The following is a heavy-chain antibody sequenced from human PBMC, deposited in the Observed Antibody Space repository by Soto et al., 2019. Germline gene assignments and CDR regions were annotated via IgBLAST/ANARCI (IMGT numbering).Heavy chain of an antibody. CDR3: ARVGVGLAAPRVWPY. J-gene: IGHJ4*02. D-gene: IGHD6-13*01. CDR2: INPYNGNT. Sequence: ASVKVSCTASGYAFTSYGISWGRQAPGQGLEWMSCINPYNGNTKYAEKFLGRVTVTTDTSTATAYMEVRSLTSDDTAVFYCARVGVGLAAPRVWPYWGQGTPVTVYS. V-gene: IGHV1-18*01. CDR1: GYAFTSYG.